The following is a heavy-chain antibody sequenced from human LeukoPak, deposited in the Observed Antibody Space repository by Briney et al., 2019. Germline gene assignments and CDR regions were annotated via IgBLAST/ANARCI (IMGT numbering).Heavy chain of an antibody. V-gene: IGHV4-39*01. Sequence: PSETLSPTCTVSGGSISSYYWGWIRQPPGKGLEWIGSIYYSGSTYYNPSLKSRVTISVDTSKNQFSLKLSSVTAADTAVYYCARQGDYYDSSGHFYGAFDIWGQGTMVTVSS. D-gene: IGHD3-22*01. CDR3: ARQGDYYDSSGHFYGAFDI. J-gene: IGHJ3*02. CDR1: GGSISSYY. CDR2: IYYSGST.